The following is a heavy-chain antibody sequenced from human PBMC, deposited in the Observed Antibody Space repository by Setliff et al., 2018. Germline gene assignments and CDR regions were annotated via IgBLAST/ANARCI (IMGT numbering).Heavy chain of an antibody. V-gene: IGHV4-59*08. CDR2: IYHSGDA. J-gene: IGHJ4*02. CDR1: GGSISSHY. Sequence: SETLSLTCTGSGGSISSHYWSWIRQPPGKGLEWIGYIYHSGDARYNLSLKSRVTISVDTSKNQFSLKLSSVTAADTAVYYCARHEEGYCDGGSCPYYFDYWGQGTLVTVSS. D-gene: IGHD2-15*01. CDR3: ARHEEGYCDGGSCPYYFDY.